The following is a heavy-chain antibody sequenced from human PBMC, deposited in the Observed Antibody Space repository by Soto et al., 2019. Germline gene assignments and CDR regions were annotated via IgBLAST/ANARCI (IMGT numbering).Heavy chain of an antibody. D-gene: IGHD2-2*01. J-gene: IGHJ5*02. Sequence: GTMKLSCPTSGFTVINTNMTCVRQPPGKGLECVSFIYSAGGTNYADSVKGRFIISRDNSKHTLYLQMNRLRGEDAAVYYCASGLPVAKGGFDPWGQGTLVTVSS. CDR1: GFTVINTN. V-gene: IGHV3-53*05. CDR2: IYSAGGT. CDR3: ASGLPVAKGGFDP.